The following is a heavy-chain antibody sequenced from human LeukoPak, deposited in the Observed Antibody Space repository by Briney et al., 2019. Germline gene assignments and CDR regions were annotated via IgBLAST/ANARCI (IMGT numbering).Heavy chain of an antibody. J-gene: IGHJ4*02. Sequence: ASVKVSCEVSGYTLTELSMHWVRQAPGKGLEWMGGFDPEDGETIYAQKFQGRVTMTEDTSTDTAYMELSSLRSEDTAVYYCATPGDILTGYGATDWGQGTLVTVSS. CDR1: GYTLTELS. CDR3: ATPGDILTGYGATD. CDR2: FDPEDGET. D-gene: IGHD3-9*01. V-gene: IGHV1-24*01.